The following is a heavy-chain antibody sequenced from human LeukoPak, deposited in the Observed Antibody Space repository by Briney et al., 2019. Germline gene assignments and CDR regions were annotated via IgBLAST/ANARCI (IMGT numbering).Heavy chain of an antibody. V-gene: IGHV3-48*01. CDR3: ARDRRSYGSGWYYFDY. Sequence: GGSLRLSCAASGLTLSSNSMNWVRQAPGKGLEWLSYISSSGNIYYAESVKGRFTISRDNAKNSLYLQLNSLRAEDTAVYYCARDRRSYGSGWYYFDYWGQGTLVTVSS. D-gene: IGHD6-19*01. CDR2: ISSSGNI. J-gene: IGHJ4*02. CDR1: GLTLSSNS.